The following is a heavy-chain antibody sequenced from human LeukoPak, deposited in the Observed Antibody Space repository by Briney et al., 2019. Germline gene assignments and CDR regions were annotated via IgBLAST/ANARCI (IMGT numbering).Heavy chain of an antibody. D-gene: IGHD6-6*01. CDR3: ARRGSSHQYFDY. J-gene: IGHJ4*02. CDR2: ISYDGSSK. CDR1: GFTFSSYG. Sequence: GRSLRLSCAASGFTFSSYGMHWVRQAPGKGLEWVAVISYDGSSKYYADSVKGRFTISRDSSKNTLYLQMNSLRVEDTAVYYCARRGSSHQYFDYWGQGTLVTVSS. V-gene: IGHV3-30*03.